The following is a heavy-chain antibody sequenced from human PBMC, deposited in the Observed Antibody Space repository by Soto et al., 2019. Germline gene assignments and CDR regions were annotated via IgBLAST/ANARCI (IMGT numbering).Heavy chain of an antibody. CDR1: GIMFSRSG. Sequence: QVQLVESGGGVVQPGGSLRLSCAASGIMFSRSGVHWVRQAPGKGLEWVALIRNDGSREYYADSVKGRFTISRDNSKSAVYLQMNSLKAEDTAVYYCARDLGLQAFDYWGQGTLVTVSS. D-gene: IGHD2-15*01. CDR2: IRNDGSRE. J-gene: IGHJ4*02. CDR3: ARDLGLQAFDY. V-gene: IGHV3-30*02.